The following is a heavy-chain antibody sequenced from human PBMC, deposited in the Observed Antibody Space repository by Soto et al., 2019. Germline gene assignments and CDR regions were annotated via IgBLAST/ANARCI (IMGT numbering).Heavy chain of an antibody. Sequence: QVQLQQWGAGLLKPSETLSLTCAIYGASFSDYSWSWIRQPPGKGLQWIGEINHTGSTNYSPSLKSRVTISQDRSNNHVSLAMNSVTAADTAVYFCARDLSGTGLDIWGRGTRVTVSS. CDR1: GASFSDYS. CDR3: ARDLSGTGLDI. V-gene: IGHV4-34*02. D-gene: IGHD1-26*01. J-gene: IGHJ6*02. CDR2: INHTGST.